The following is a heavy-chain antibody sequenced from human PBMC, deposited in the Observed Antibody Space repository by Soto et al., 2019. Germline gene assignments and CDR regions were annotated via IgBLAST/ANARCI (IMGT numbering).Heavy chain of an antibody. CDR3: ARPPNPGSINAVCYPIGH. CDR2: INPSGGST. D-gene: IGHD2-8*01. CDR1: GYTFTSYY. Sequence: QVQLVQSGAEVKKPGASVKISCKASGYTFTSYYLHWVRQAPGQGPEWMGIINPSGGSTNYAQKLHGRVATTRDTVTSTVSKELNSLRAEDTAVYYCARPPNPGSINAVCYPIGHWGQRTLVSVSS. J-gene: IGHJ4*02. V-gene: IGHV1-46*01.